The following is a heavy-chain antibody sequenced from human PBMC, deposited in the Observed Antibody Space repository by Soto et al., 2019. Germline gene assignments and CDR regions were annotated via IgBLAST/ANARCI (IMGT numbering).Heavy chain of an antibody. D-gene: IGHD3-22*01. CDR2: ISSSSSTI. CDR3: ARDPPWDYYDSSGWSSSFDAFDI. CDR1: GFTFSSYS. Sequence: GGSLRLSCAASGFTFSSYSMNWVRQAPGKGLEWVSYISSSSSTIYYADSVKGRFTISRDNAKNSLYLQMNSLRDEDTAVYYCARDPPWDYYDSSGWSSSFDAFDIWGQGTMVTVSS. V-gene: IGHV3-48*02. J-gene: IGHJ3*02.